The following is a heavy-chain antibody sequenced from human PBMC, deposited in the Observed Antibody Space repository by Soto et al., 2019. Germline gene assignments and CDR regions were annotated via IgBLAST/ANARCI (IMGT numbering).Heavy chain of an antibody. D-gene: IGHD3-22*01. CDR2: ISSSGSTI. CDR1: GFIFGAHA. CDR3: ARDAELYYYDSSGYPYAFDI. V-gene: IGHV3-11*01. J-gene: IGHJ3*02. Sequence: GETLRLSCAGSGFIFGAHAMSWIRQAPGKGLELVSYISSSGSTIYYADSVKGRFTISRDNAKNSLYLQMNSLRAEDTAVYYCARDAELYYYDSSGYPYAFDIWGQGTMVTVS.